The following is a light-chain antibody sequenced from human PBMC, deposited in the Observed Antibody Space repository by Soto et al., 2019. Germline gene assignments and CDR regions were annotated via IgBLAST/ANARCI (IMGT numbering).Light chain of an antibody. V-gene: IGKV1-39*01. J-gene: IGKJ5*01. Sequence: IQMTQSPSSLSASAGDRVTITCRASQNIHTYLNWYQQKPGKAPNLLIFAASNLQSGVSSRFSGSGSGTDFTLTISSLQPEDFATYYCQQSLTTPVTFGQGTRLEIK. CDR1: QNIHTY. CDR3: QQSLTTPVT. CDR2: AAS.